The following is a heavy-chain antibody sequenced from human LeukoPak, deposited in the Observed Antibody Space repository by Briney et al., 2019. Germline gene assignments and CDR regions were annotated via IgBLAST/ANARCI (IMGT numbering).Heavy chain of an antibody. Sequence: GGSLRLSCAASGFTFSGYTMNWVRQAPGKGLEWVSSMTSGSTYIYYADSVKGRFTISRDNAKNSLYLQMNSLRAEDTAVYYCARAGNIAVAVLDYWGQGTLVTVSS. D-gene: IGHD6-19*01. CDR1: GFTFSGYT. V-gene: IGHV3-21*01. CDR2: MTSGSTYI. J-gene: IGHJ4*02. CDR3: ARAGNIAVAVLDY.